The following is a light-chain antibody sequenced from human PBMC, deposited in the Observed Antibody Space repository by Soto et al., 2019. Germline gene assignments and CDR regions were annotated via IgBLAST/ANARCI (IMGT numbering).Light chain of an antibody. CDR1: QSVSSY. CDR2: DAS. V-gene: IGKV3-11*01. CDR3: QQRSNWPPT. Sequence: ESVLTQSPATLSLSPGERATLSCRASQSVSSYLAWYQQKPGQAPRLLIYDASNRATGIPARFSGSGSGTDFTLTISSLEPEDFAVYYCQQRSNWPPTFGQGTLLEIK. J-gene: IGKJ5*01.